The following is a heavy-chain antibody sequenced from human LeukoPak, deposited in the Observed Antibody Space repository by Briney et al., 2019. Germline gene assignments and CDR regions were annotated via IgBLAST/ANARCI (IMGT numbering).Heavy chain of an antibody. D-gene: IGHD5-12*01. CDR1: GFTFSSYW. CDR2: IKQDGSEK. J-gene: IGHJ5*02. CDR3: ARHSGRWIRAQENWFDP. V-gene: IGHV3-7*01. Sequence: GGSLRLSCAASGFTFSSYWMSWVRQAPGKGLEWVANIKQDGSEKYYVDSVKGRFTISRDNAKNSLYLQMNSLRAEDTAVYYCARHSGRWIRAQENWFDPWGQGTLVTVSS.